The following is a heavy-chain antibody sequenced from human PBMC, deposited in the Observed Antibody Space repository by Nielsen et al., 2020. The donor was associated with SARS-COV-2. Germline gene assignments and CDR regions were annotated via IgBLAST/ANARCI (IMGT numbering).Heavy chain of an antibody. Sequence: SLKISCAASGFTFDDYAMHWVRQAPGKGLEWVSGISWNSGSIGYADSVKSRFTISRDNAKNSLYLQMNSLRAEDTALYYCAKVGYCSSTSCYTGGWQDYFDYWGQGTLVTVSS. D-gene: IGHD2-2*02. V-gene: IGHV3-9*01. CDR1: GFTFDDYA. J-gene: IGHJ4*02. CDR3: AKVGYCSSTSCYTGGWQDYFDY. CDR2: ISWNSGSI.